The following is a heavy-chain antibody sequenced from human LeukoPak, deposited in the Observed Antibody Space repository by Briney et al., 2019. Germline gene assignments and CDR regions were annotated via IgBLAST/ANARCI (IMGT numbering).Heavy chain of an antibody. CDR1: GFTFSTYT. CDR3: AIDPNWGTHS. J-gene: IGHJ4*02. Sequence: GGSLRLSCAASGFTFSTYTMYWVRHPPGKRLEWVSIIGNNGGGIHYADSVRDRFTISRDNSKNALYLQMNSLRDEDTAVYYCAIDPNWGTHSWGQGVLVTVSS. V-gene: IGHV3-23*01. D-gene: IGHD7-27*01. CDR2: IGNNGGGI.